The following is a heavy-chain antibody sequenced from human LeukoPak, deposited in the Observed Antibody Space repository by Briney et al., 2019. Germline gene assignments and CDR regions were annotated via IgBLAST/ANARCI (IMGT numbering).Heavy chain of an antibody. J-gene: IGHJ5*02. D-gene: IGHD2-2*01. CDR2: IYHSGST. V-gene: IGHV4-38-2*01. Sequence: NPSETLSLTCAVSGYSISSGYYWGWIRQPPGKGLEWIGSIYHSGSTYYNPSLKSRVTISVDTSKNQFSLKLLRVSAADAAVYYCARPTSDVVPAAENWFHPWGQGTLVTVSS. CDR3: ARPTSDVVPAAENWFHP. CDR1: GYSISSGYY.